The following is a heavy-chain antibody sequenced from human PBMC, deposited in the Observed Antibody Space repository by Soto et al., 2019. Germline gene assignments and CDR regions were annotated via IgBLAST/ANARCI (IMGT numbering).Heavy chain of an antibody. Sequence: LRLSCAASGFTFSSYAMSWVRQAPGKGMEWVSAISGSGGSTYYAASVKGRFTISRDNSKNTLYLQMNSMRAEYTAVYYCAKDSAESRFPPYYFWSGYYGRYYYYGMDVWGQGTTVTVS. CDR3: AKDSAESRFPPYYFWSGYYGRYYYYGMDV. CDR1: GFTFSSYA. D-gene: IGHD3-3*01. V-gene: IGHV3-23*01. J-gene: IGHJ6*02. CDR2: ISGSGGST.